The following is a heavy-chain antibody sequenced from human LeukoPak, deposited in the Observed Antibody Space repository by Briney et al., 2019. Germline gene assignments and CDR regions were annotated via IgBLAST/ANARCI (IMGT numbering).Heavy chain of an antibody. J-gene: IGHJ4*02. Sequence: PSETLSLTCTVSGGSISSYYWSWIRQPPGKGLEWIGYIYYSGSTNYNPSLKSRVTMSVDKSKNQFSLNLTSVTAADTAIYYCAKGNNFYDSSGHYDFRGQGALVTVSS. V-gene: IGHV4-59*12. CDR3: AKGNNFYDSSGHYDF. CDR1: GGSISSYY. D-gene: IGHD3-22*01. CDR2: IYYSGST.